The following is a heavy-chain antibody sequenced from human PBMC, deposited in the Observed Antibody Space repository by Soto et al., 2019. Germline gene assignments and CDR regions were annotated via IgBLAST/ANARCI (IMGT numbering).Heavy chain of an antibody. Sequence: GESLKISCKGSGYSFTSYWISWVRQMPGKGLEWMGRIDPSDSYTNYSPSFQGHVTISADKSISTAYLQWSSLKASDTAMYYCARPKRHALAAPLDVWGQGTAVTVYS. CDR3: ARPKRHALAAPLDV. CDR2: IDPSDSYT. D-gene: IGHD6-25*01. J-gene: IGHJ6*02. V-gene: IGHV5-10-1*01. CDR1: GYSFTSYW.